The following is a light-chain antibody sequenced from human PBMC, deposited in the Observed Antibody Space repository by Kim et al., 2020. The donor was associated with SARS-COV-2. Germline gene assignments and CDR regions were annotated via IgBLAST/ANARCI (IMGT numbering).Light chain of an antibody. CDR2: QDS. CDR3: QAWDSSTAV. CDR1: KLGDKY. J-gene: IGLJ1*01. V-gene: IGLV3-1*01. Sequence: VSPGQTASITCSGDKLGDKYASWYQQKSGQSPVLVIHQDSKRPSGIPGRFSGSNSGNTATLTISGTQAMDEADYYCQAWDSSTAVFGTGTKVTVL.